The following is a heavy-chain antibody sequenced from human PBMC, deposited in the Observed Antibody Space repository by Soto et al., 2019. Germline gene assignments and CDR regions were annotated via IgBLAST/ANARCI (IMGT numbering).Heavy chain of an antibody. J-gene: IGHJ4*02. CDR1: GFTFDDYA. CDR3: AKDVAAAYYFDY. Sequence: PXGSLRLSCSASGFTFDDYAMHRVRQAPGKGLEWVSGISWNSGSIGYADSVKGRFTISRDNAKNSLYLQMNSLRAEDTALYYCAKDVAAAYYFDYWGQGTLVTVSS. CDR2: ISWNSGSI. D-gene: IGHD2-2*01. V-gene: IGHV3-9*01.